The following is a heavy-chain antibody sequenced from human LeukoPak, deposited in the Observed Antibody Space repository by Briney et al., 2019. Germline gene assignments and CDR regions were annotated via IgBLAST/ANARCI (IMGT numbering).Heavy chain of an antibody. CDR1: GFTFSSYA. V-gene: IGHV3-23*01. CDR3: AKFRYHSNDNNCLDFNY. CDR2: ISGSGGHT. J-gene: IGHJ4*02. Sequence: GGSLRLSCAASGFTFSSYAMGWVRQAPGKGPDWVSSISGSGGHTYFADSVRGRFAISRDNSKNTLDLQMNSLKVEDTAVYYCAKFRYHSNDNNCLDFNYWGQGTLVTVSS. D-gene: IGHD3-22*01.